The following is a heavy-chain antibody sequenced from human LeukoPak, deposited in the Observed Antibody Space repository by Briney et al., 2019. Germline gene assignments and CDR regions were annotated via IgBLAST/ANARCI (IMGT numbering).Heavy chain of an antibody. CDR1: GGSISSGSYY. V-gene: IGHV4-61*02. D-gene: IGHD3-3*01. CDR2: IYTSGST. J-gene: IGHJ4*02. Sequence: SETLSLTCTVSGGSISSGSYYWSWIRQPAGKGLEWIGRIYTSGSTNYNPSLKSRVTISVDTSKNQFSLKLSSVTAADTAVYYCARARSGVWSGYYDVWGQGTLVTVSS. CDR3: ARARSGVWSGYYDV.